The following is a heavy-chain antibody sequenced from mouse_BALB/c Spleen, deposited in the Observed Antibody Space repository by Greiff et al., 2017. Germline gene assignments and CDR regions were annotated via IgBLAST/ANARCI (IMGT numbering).Heavy chain of an antibody. V-gene: IGHV14-1*02. Sequence: EVKVVESGAELVRPGALVKLSCKASGFNIKDYYMHWVKQRPEQGLEWIAWIDPENGNTIYDPKFQGKASITADTSSNTAYLQLSSLTSEDTAVYYCARREEYGDAMDYWGQGTSVTVSS. CDR1: GFNIKDYY. J-gene: IGHJ4*01. CDR3: ARREEYGDAMDY. D-gene: IGHD2-10*02. CDR2: IDPENGNT.